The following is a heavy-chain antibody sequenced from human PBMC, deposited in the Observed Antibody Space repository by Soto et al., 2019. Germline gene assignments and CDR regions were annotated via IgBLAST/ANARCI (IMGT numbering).Heavy chain of an antibody. CDR3: AKTPRGGASGDWYFDL. CDR1: GLTFSTHG. V-gene: IGHV3-23*01. CDR2: ISPSGGNT. J-gene: IGHJ2*01. D-gene: IGHD3-10*01. Sequence: GGSLRLSCAASGLTFSTHGMTWVRLPPGRGLEYVSAISPSGGNTYYADSLKGRFTVSRDNSKNTLYLQMNRLRDEDTAIYYCAKTPRGGASGDWYFDLWGRGTLVTVSS.